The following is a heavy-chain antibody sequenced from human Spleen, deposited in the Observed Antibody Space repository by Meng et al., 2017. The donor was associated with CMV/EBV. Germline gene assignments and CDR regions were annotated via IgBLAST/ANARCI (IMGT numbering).Heavy chain of an antibody. CDR2: ISAYNGNT. J-gene: IGHJ5*02. CDR1: GFTFTDYH. CDR3: ARVAVVVGATRFDP. D-gene: IGHD1-26*01. V-gene: IGHV1-18*04. Sequence: ASVKVSCKASGFTFTDYHAHWVRQAPGQGLEWMGWISAYNGNTNYAQKLQGRVTMTTDTSTSTAYMELRSLRSDDTAVYYCARVAVVVGATRFDPWGQGTLVTVSS.